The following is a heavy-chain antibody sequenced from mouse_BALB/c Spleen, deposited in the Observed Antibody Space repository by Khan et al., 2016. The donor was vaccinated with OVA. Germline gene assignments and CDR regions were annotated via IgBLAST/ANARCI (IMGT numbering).Heavy chain of an antibody. J-gene: IGHJ3*01. CDR2: ISSGGDYT. V-gene: IGHV5-6*01. CDR1: GFTFSSYS. D-gene: IGHD4-1*01. CDR3: ADHLTGSFAY. Sequence: EVELVESGGDLVKPGGSLKLSCAASGFTFSSYSMSWVRQTPDKRLEWVASISSGGDYTYYPDSVKGRFNISRDNAKNTLYRQMSDLKSEDTAMYYCADHLTGSFAYWGQGTLVTVSA.